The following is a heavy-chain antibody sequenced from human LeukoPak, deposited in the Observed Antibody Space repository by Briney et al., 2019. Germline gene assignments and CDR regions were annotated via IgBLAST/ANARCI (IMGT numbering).Heavy chain of an antibody. CDR2: ISSYGGTT. V-gene: IGHV3-64*04. D-gene: IGHD2-15*01. CDR3: AKSPVTLGYCIY. J-gene: IGHJ4*02. CDR1: GFTFSSYA. Sequence: GGSLRLSCSASGFTFSSYAMHWVRQAPGKGLEHVSAISSYGGTTYYADSVKGKFTISRDNSKNTLYLQMNSLRAEDTAVYYCAKSPVTLGYCIYWGQGTLVTVSS.